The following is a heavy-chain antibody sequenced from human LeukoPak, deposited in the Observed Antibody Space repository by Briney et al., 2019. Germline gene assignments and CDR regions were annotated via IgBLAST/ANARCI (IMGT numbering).Heavy chain of an antibody. Sequence: GGSLRLSCAASGFTFSSYWMHWVRQAPGKGLVWVSRIKSDGITTSYADSVKGRFTISRDNTKNTLYLQMNSLRAEDTAVYYCARIGASVGAIDYWGQGTLVTVSS. V-gene: IGHV3-74*01. CDR2: IKSDGITT. D-gene: IGHD1-26*01. J-gene: IGHJ4*02. CDR1: GFTFSSYW. CDR3: ARIGASVGAIDY.